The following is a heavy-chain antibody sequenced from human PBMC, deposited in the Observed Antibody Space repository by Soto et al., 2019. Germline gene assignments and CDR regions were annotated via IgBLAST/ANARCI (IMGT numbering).Heavy chain of an antibody. J-gene: IGHJ4*02. CDR3: ARGSIVAGGRTDY. D-gene: IGHD6-13*01. CDR1: GFTFSSYW. Sequence: EVQLVESGGGLVQPGGSLRLSCAASGFTFSSYWMHWVRQAPGKGLVWVSRIKSDGTITTYADSVKGRFTISRDNAKDTLYLQMNSPRAEDTAVYYCARGSIVAGGRTDYWGQGTLVTVSS. V-gene: IGHV3-74*01. CDR2: IKSDGTIT.